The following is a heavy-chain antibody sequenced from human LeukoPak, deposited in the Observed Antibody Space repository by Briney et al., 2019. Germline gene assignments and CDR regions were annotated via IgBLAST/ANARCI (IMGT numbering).Heavy chain of an antibody. D-gene: IGHD2-2*01. CDR1: TSTFPTYA. J-gene: IGHJ6*02. CDR2: LRARGGGA. Sequence: GGSLRLSCAASTSTFPTYAMNWVRQAPGKRLECVATLRARGGGAIYADSVKGRFTISRDSSKNTLYLQMNSLRAEDTAVYYCARALGDQPDYYYGMDVWGQGTTVTVSS. V-gene: IGHV3-23*01. CDR3: ARALGDQPDYYYGMDV.